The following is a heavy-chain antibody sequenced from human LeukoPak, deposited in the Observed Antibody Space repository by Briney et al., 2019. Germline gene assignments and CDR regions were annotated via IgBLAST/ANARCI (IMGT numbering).Heavy chain of an antibody. CDR2: IRFDGCNT. CDR3: ATDPPSSPTVTITYYFDY. V-gene: IGHV3-30*02. Sequence: TGGSLRLSCVASGFIFSTYGMHWVRQAPGKGLEWVAFIRFDGCNTYYADSVKGRFTISRDNSKNTLILQMNSLRTEDTAVYYCATDPPSSPTVTITYYFDYWGQGALVTVSS. J-gene: IGHJ4*02. D-gene: IGHD4-11*01. CDR1: GFIFSTYG.